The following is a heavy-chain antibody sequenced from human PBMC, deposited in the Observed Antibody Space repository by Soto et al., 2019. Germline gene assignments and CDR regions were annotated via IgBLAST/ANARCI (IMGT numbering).Heavy chain of an antibody. CDR3: ARSRGYSYGRPDYYYYYGMDV. J-gene: IGHJ6*02. D-gene: IGHD5-18*01. Sequence: QVQLVQSGAEVKKPGASVKVSCKASGYTFTSYAMHWVRQAPGQRLEWMGWINSGNGNTKYSQKFQGRVTITRDTSASTAYMELSSLRSEDTAVYYCARSRGYSYGRPDYYYYYGMDVWGQGTTVTVSS. CDR1: GYTFTSYA. CDR2: INSGNGNT. V-gene: IGHV1-3*01.